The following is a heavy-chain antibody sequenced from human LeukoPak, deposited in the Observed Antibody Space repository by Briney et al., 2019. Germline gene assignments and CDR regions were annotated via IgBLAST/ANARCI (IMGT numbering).Heavy chain of an antibody. D-gene: IGHD4-23*01. V-gene: IGHV3-23*01. Sequence: PGGTLRLSCAASGFTFSSYGMSWVRQAPGKGLEWVSAISGSGGSTYYADSVKGRFTISRDNSKNTLYLQTNSLRAEDTAVYYCAKARGTTVVTRKYNWFDPWGQGTLVTVSS. J-gene: IGHJ5*02. CDR2: ISGSGGST. CDR3: AKARGTTVVTRKYNWFDP. CDR1: GFTFSSYG.